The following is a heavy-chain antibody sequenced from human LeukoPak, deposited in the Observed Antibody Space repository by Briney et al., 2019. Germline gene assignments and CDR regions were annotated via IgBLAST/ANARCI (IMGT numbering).Heavy chain of an antibody. D-gene: IGHD3-3*01. CDR3: ARGRGFWSGYYPFDP. CDR2: MNPNSGNT. V-gene: IGHV1-8*01. CDR1: GYTFTSYD. Sequence: ASVKVSCKASGYTFTSYDINWVRQAPGQGLEWMGWMNPNSGNTGYAQKFQGRVTMTRHTSISTAYMELRSLRSEDTAVYYCARGRGFWSGYYPFDPWGQGTLVTVSS. J-gene: IGHJ5*02.